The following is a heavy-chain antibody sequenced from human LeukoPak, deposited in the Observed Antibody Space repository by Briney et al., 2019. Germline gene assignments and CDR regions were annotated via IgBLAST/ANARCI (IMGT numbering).Heavy chain of an antibody. CDR2: IKQDGSEK. V-gene: IGHV3-7*01. D-gene: IGHD3-22*01. J-gene: IGHJ4*02. CDR3: ARSRDYYDSSGYYYLWYFDY. Sequence: GGSLRLSCAASGFTFSNYWMSWVRQAPGKGLEWVANIKQDGSEKYYVDSVKGRFTISRDNAKNSLYLQMNSLRAEDTAVYYCARSRDYYDSSGYYYLWYFDYWGQGTLVTVSS. CDR1: GFTFSNYW.